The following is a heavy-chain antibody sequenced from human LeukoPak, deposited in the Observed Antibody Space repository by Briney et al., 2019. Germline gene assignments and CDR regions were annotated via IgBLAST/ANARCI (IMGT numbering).Heavy chain of an antibody. Sequence: GGSLRLSCAASGLTFSSYSMNWVRQAPGKGLEWVSSISSSSSYIYYADSVKGRFTISGDNAKNSLYLQMNSLRAEDTAVYYCARVSFGVVIPDPSDYWGQGTLVTVSS. CDR3: ARVSFGVVIPDPSDY. V-gene: IGHV3-21*01. CDR2: ISSSSSYI. D-gene: IGHD3-3*01. J-gene: IGHJ4*02. CDR1: GLTFSSYS.